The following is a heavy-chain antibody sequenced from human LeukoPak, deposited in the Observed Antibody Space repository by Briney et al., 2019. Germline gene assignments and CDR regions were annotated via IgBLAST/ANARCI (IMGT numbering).Heavy chain of an antibody. CDR2: IRSKANSYAI. CDR1: GFTFSGSA. CDR3: TRPGYCSSTSCYGVDYFDY. J-gene: IGHJ4*02. V-gene: IGHV3-73*01. Sequence: GGSLRLSCAASGFTFSGSAMHWVRQASGKGLEWVGRIRSKANSYAIAYAASVKGRFTISRDDSKNTAYLQMNSLKTEDTAVYYCTRPGYCSSTSCYGVDYFDYWGQGTLVTVSS. D-gene: IGHD2-2*01.